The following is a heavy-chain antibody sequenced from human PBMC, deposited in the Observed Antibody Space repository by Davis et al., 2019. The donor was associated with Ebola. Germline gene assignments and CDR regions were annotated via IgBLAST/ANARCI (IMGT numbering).Heavy chain of an antibody. Sequence: GESLKISCAASGFTFNNYAMSWVRQASGKGLEWVGRIRSKANSYATAYAASVKGRFTISRDDSKNTAYLQMNSLKTEDTAVYYCTSAQPDYWGQGTLVTVSS. CDR1: GFTFNNYA. D-gene: IGHD1-14*01. J-gene: IGHJ4*02. CDR2: IRSKANSYAT. V-gene: IGHV3-73*01. CDR3: TSAQPDY.